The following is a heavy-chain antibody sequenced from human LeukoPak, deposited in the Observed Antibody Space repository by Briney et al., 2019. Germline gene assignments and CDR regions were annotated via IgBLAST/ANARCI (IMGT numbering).Heavy chain of an antibody. CDR3: ARGLAAAGFYYFDY. Sequence: PGGSLRLSCAASGFTFSSYGMHWVRQAPGKGLEWVAVVWYDGSNKYYADSVKGRFTISRDNSKNTLYLQMNSLRAEDTAVYYCARGLAAAGFYYFDYWGQGTLVTVSS. D-gene: IGHD6-13*01. CDR1: GFTFSSYG. CDR2: VWYDGSNK. V-gene: IGHV3-33*01. J-gene: IGHJ4*02.